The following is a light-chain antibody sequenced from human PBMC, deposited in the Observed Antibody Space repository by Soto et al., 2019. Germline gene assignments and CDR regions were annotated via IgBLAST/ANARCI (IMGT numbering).Light chain of an antibody. CDR2: AAS. CDR1: QSISSSY. Sequence: EIVLTQSPGTLSLSPGERATLSCRASQSISSSYLAWYQQKPGQAPRLLIYAASSRATGIPARFSGSGSGTEFTLTISSLQSEDFAVYYCQQYNNWWTFGQGTKVKSN. J-gene: IGKJ1*01. V-gene: IGKV3-15*01. CDR3: QQYNNWWT.